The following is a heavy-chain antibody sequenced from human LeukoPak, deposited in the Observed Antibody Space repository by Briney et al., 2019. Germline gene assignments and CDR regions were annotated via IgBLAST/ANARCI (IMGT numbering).Heavy chain of an antibody. D-gene: IGHD4-17*01. CDR1: GYTFTNYA. CDR2: ISAYNGNT. J-gene: IGHJ3*02. CDR3: ARDRAPKTVTSEVDAFDI. V-gene: IGHV1-18*03. Sequence: ASVKVSCKASGYTFTNYAISWVRQAPGQGLEWMGWISAYNGNTKYTQKFQGRVTMTRDTSTSTTYMELSSLRSEDMAVYYCARDRAPKTVTSEVDAFDIWGQGTMVTVSS.